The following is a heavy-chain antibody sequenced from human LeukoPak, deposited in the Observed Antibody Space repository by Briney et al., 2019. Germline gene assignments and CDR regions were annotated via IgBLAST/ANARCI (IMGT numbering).Heavy chain of an antibody. CDR2: ISGGST. Sequence: GGSLRLSCAASGFTVSSNEMSWVRQAPGKGLEWVSSISGGSTYYADSRKGRFTISRDNSKNTPYLQMNSLRAEDTAVYYCAKDIVTTGGYFDYWGQGTLVTVSS. D-gene: IGHD4-11*01. J-gene: IGHJ4*02. CDR1: GFTVSSNE. CDR3: AKDIVTTGGYFDY. V-gene: IGHV3-38-3*01.